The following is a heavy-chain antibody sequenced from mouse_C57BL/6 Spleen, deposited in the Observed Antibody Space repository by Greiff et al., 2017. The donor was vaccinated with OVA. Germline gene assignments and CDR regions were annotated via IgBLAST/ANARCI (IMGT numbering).Heavy chain of an antibody. V-gene: IGHV1-64*01. CDR3: AHIVTIHFDY. Sequence: QVQLQQPGAELVKPGASVKLSCKASGYTFTSYWMHWVKQRPRQGLEWIGMIHPNSGSTNYNEKFKSKATLTVDKSSSTAYMQHSSLTSEDSAVYYCAHIVTIHFDYWGQGTTLTVSS. D-gene: IGHD2-5*01. J-gene: IGHJ2*01. CDR1: GYTFTSYW. CDR2: IHPNSGST.